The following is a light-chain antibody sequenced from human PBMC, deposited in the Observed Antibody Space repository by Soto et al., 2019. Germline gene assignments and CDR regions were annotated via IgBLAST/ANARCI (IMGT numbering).Light chain of an antibody. J-gene: IGLJ2*01. CDR3: SSYAGSNLV. Sequence: QSALTQPPSASGSPGQSVTIPCTGTSSDIGGYNFVSWYQHHPGKAPKLIIYEVSKRPSGVPDRFSGSKSGNTASLTVSGLQTEDEADYYCSSYAGSNLVFGGGTKLTVL. CDR1: SSDIGGYNF. CDR2: EVS. V-gene: IGLV2-8*01.